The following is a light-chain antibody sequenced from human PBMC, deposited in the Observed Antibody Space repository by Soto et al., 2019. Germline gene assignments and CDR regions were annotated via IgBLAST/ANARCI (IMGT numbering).Light chain of an antibody. J-gene: IGKJ2*01. V-gene: IGKV1-39*01. CDR3: QQSFRAPRT. CDR2: SAS. CDR1: ETIIDY. Sequence: DIQMSQSPSSLSASVGDSVTITCRASETIIDYLNWYQQQPGEAPKLLIFSASSLHSGVPSRFRGSGSGTHLTLTISSLQPEDFATYFCQQSFRAPRTFGQGTKL.